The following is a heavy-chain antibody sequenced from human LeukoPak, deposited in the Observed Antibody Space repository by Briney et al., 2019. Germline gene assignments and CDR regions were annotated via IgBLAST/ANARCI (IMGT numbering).Heavy chain of an antibody. CDR2: INHSGST. D-gene: IGHD6-19*01. Sequence: PSETLSLTCAVYGGSFSGYYWSWIRQPPGKGLEWIGEINHSGSTNYNPSLKSRATISVDTSKNQFSLKLSSVTAADTAVYYCAGIAVAGTYVDYWGQGTLVTVSS. CDR1: GGSFSGYY. CDR3: AGIAVAGTYVDY. V-gene: IGHV4-34*01. J-gene: IGHJ4*02.